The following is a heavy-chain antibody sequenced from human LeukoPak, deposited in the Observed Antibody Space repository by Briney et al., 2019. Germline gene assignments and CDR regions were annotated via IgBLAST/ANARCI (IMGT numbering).Heavy chain of an antibody. CDR1: GDSISSYY. CDR3: ARVFNYYGSGSYSYYYYYMDV. D-gene: IGHD3-10*01. Sequence: PSETLSLTCTVSGDSISSYYWSWIRQPPGKGLEWIGYIYYSGSTNYNPSLKSRVTISVDTSKNQFSLKLSSVTAADTAVYYCARVFNYYGSGSYSYYYYYMDVWGKGTTVTISS. CDR2: IYYSGST. J-gene: IGHJ6*03. V-gene: IGHV4-59*01.